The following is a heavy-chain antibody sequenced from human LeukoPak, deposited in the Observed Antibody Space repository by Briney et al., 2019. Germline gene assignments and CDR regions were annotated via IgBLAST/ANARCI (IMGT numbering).Heavy chain of an antibody. CDR3: ARLIRSYNWFDS. V-gene: IGHV3-53*01. D-gene: IGHD3-10*01. Sequence: GGSLRLSCAASGVAVSSNYMSWVRQAPGKGLEWVSIVYSGGSTYSADSVKGRSTISRDNSKNTLYLQMNSLRAEDTAVYYCARLIRSYNWFDSWGQGTLVTVSS. CDR1: GVAVSSNY. J-gene: IGHJ5*01. CDR2: VYSGGST.